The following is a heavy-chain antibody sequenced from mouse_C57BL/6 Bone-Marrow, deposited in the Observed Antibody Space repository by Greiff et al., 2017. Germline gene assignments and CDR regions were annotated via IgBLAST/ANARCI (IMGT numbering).Heavy chain of an antibody. D-gene: IGHD2-4*01. J-gene: IGHJ4*01. CDR3: ARHGLRRGYAMDY. CDR1: GFTFSDYY. CDR2: ISNGGGST. V-gene: IGHV5-12*01. Sequence: EVQLVESGGGLVQPGGSLKLSCAASGFTFSDYYMYWVRQTPEKRLEWVAYISNGGGSTYYPDTVKGRFTISRDNAKNTLYLQMSRLKSEDTAMYYYARHGLRRGYAMDYWGQGTSVTDSS.